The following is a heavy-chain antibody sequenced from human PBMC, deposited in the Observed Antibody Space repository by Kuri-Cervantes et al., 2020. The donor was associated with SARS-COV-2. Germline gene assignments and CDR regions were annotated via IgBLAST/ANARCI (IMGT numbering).Heavy chain of an antibody. J-gene: IGHJ3*02. CDR1: GYTFTGYY. V-gene: IGHV1-2*02. CDR3: ARWRGGTDAFDI. D-gene: IGHD3-16*01. CDR2: INPNSGGT. Sequence: ASVKVSCKASGYTFTGYYMHWVRQAPGQGLEWMGWINPNSGGTNYAQKFQGRVTMTRDTSISTAYMELSGLRSEDTAVYYCARWRGGTDAFDIWGQGTMVTVSS.